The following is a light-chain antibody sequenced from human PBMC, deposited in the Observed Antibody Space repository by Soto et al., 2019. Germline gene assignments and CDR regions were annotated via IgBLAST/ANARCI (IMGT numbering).Light chain of an antibody. Sequence: DIPITQSPSSLSASVGDRGTLTCRASQSISSYLNWYQQKPGKAPKILIYDASSLESGVPSRFSGSGSGTEFTLTISRVQPEDFATYYCQQYETYLKTFGQGTKVDIK. CDR1: QSISSY. CDR2: DAS. V-gene: IGKV1-5*01. CDR3: QQYETYLKT. J-gene: IGKJ1*01.